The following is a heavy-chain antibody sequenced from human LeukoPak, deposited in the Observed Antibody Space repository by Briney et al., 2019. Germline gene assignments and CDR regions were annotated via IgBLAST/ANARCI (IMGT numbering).Heavy chain of an antibody. CDR3: ARLRIDIVVVPAAMGDSYYFDY. Sequence: ASVKVSXKASGGTFSSYAISRVRQAPGQGLEWMGWISAYNGNTNYAQKLQGRATMTTDTSTSTAYMELRSLRSDDTAVYYCARLRIDIVVVPAAMGDSYYFDYWGQGTLVTVSS. J-gene: IGHJ4*02. D-gene: IGHD2-2*01. V-gene: IGHV1-18*01. CDR1: GGTFSSYA. CDR2: ISAYNGNT.